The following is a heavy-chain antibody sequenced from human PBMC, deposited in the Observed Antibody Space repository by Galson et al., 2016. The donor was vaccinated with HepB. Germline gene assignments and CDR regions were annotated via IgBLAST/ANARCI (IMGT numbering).Heavy chain of an antibody. Sequence: SLRLSCAASGFTVSSYAMSWARQAPGKGLEWVSTIISGGNTYYADSVKGRFTISRDNSKNTMYLQMNSLRAEDTAVYYCANRYCSGGSCYWFQHWGQGTLVTVSS. CDR1: GFTVSSYA. CDR3: ANRYCSGGSCYWFQH. D-gene: IGHD2-15*01. V-gene: IGHV3-23*01. J-gene: IGHJ1*01. CDR2: IISGGNT.